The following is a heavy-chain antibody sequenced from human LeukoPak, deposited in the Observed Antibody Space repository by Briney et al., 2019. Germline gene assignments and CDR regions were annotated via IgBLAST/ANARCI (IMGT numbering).Heavy chain of an antibody. D-gene: IGHD2-2*02. CDR2: IDPSGGST. CDR1: GYTFTSYY. J-gene: IGHJ6*04. CDR3: ARNPDYIPRLDV. Sequence: ASVKVSCKASGYTFTSYYMYWVRQAPGQGLEWMGIIDPSGGSTSYAQKFQGRGTMTRDTSTSTVYMELSSLRSEDTAVYYCARNPDYIPRLDVWGKGTTVTVSS. V-gene: IGHV1-46*01.